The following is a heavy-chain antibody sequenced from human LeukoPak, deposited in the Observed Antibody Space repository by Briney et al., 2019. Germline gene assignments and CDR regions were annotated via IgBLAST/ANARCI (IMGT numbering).Heavy chain of an antibody. CDR1: GFTFSSYE. CDR2: MSSSGSII. D-gene: IGHD6-13*01. J-gene: IGHJ5*02. CDR3: ARGAAGGMYNWFDP. V-gene: IGHV3-48*03. Sequence: GGSLRLSCAAAGFTFSSYEMDWVRQAPGKWLEWVSYMSSSGSIIFYADSVQGRFTISRDNAKNSLYLQMDSLRVEDTAVYYCARGAAGGMYNWFDPWGQGTLVTVSS.